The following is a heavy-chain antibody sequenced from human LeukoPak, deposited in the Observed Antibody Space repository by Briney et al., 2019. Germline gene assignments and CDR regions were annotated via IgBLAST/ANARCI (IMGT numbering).Heavy chain of an antibody. Sequence: GGSLRLSCAASGFTFSSYAVSWVRQAPGVGLEWVSTISGRGGSTFYADSVKGRFTISRDNSKNTLYLQMNSLRAEDTAVYYCAREGEGYSYGYFDYWGQGTLVTVSS. CDR1: GFTFSSYA. CDR3: AREGEGYSYGYFDY. CDR2: ISGRGGST. D-gene: IGHD5-18*01. J-gene: IGHJ4*02. V-gene: IGHV3-23*01.